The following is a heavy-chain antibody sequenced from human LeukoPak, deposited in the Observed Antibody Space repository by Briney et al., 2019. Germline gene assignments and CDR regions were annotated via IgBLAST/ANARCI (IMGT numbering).Heavy chain of an antibody. J-gene: IGHJ4*02. Sequence: PSETLSLTCTVSGGSISSSSYYWGWIRQPPGKGLEWIGSIYYSGSTHYNPSLKSRVTISVDTSKNQFSLKLSSVTAADTAVYYCARHDVAATYFDYWGQGTLVTVSS. V-gene: IGHV4-39*01. CDR1: GGSISSSSYY. CDR3: ARHDVAATYFDY. CDR2: IYYSGST. D-gene: IGHD1-26*01.